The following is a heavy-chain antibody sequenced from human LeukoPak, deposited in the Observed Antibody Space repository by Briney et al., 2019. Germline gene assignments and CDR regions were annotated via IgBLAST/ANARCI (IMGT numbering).Heavy chain of an antibody. V-gene: IGHV3-33*01. CDR3: ARDRGVAAAYFDY. Sequence: GGSLRLSCAASGFTFSSYGMHWVRQAPGKGLEWVAVIWYDGRNKYYADSVKGRFTTSRDNSKNTLYLQMNSLRAEDTAVYYCARDRGVAAAYFDYWGQGTLVTVSS. CDR1: GFTFSSYG. D-gene: IGHD6-13*01. CDR2: IWYDGRNK. J-gene: IGHJ4*02.